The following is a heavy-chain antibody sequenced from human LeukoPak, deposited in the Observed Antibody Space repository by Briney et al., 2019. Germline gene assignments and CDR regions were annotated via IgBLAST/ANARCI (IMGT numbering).Heavy chain of an antibody. CDR2: IYHSGST. CDR3: ARGQPVAGI. V-gene: IGHV4-38-2*02. D-gene: IGHD6-19*01. CDR1: GYSISSGYY. Sequence: SETLSLTCTVSGYSISSGYYWGWIRQPPGKGLEWIGSIYHSGSTYYNPSLKSRVTISVDTSKNQFSLKLSSVTAADTAVYYCARGQPVAGIWGQGTLVTVSS. J-gene: IGHJ4*02.